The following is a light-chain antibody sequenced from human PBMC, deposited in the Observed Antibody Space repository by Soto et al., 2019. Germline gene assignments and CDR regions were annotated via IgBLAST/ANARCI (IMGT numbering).Light chain of an antibody. V-gene: IGKV3-20*01. J-gene: IGKJ1*01. CDR2: GAS. CDR3: QQYGSSRET. Sequence: EVVLTQSPDTLSLSPGERATLSCRASQSISSIYLAWYQQKPGQAPRLLIYGASSRATGIPDRFSGSGSGTDFTLTISRLEPEDFAVYYCQQYGSSRETFGQGTKVEI. CDR1: QSISSIY.